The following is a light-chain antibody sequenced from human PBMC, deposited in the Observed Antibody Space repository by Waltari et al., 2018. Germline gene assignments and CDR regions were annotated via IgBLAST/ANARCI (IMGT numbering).Light chain of an antibody. CDR2: RNN. V-gene: IGLV1-47*01. J-gene: IGLJ2*01. CDR1: SPNIGSNY. CDR3: AAWDDSLSGPV. Sequence: QSVLTQPPSASGTPGQRVTISCSGSSPNIGSNYVYWYQQLPGTAPKLLIYRNNQRPSGVPDRFSGSKSGTSASLAISGLRSEDEADDYCAAWDDSLSGPVFGGGTKLTVL.